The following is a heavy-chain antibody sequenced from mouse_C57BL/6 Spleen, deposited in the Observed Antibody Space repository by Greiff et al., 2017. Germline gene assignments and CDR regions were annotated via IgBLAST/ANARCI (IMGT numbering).Heavy chain of an antibody. CDR1: GYSITSGYY. V-gene: IGHV3-6*01. J-gene: IGHJ2*01. CDR2: ISYDGSN. D-gene: IGHD2-4*01. Sequence: EVQLQQSGPGLVKPSQSLSLTCSVTGYSITSGYYWNWIRQFPGNKLEWMGYISYDGSNNYNPSLKNRISITRDTSKNQFFLKLNSVTTEDTATYYCANYYDYDRYYFDYWGQGTTLTVSS. CDR3: ANYYDYDRYYFDY.